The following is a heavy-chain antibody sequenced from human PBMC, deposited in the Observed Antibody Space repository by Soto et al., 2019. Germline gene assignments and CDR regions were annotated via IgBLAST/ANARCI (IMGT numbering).Heavy chain of an antibody. J-gene: IGHJ4*02. CDR2: INAGNGNT. V-gene: IGHV1-3*01. CDR1: GYTFTSYA. CDR3: ARNQAVYSSGWWAFDY. Sequence: ASVKVSCKASGYTFTSYAMHWVRQAPGQRLEWMGWINAGNGNTKYSQKFQGRVTITRDTSASTAYMELSSLRSEDTAVYYCARNQAVYSSGWWAFDYWGQGTLVTVSS. D-gene: IGHD6-19*01.